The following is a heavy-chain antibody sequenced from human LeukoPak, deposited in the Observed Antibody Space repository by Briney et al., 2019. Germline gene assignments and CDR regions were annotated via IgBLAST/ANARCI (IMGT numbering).Heavy chain of an antibody. D-gene: IGHD5-12*01. CDR1: GFTFTNAW. J-gene: IGHJ4*02. Sequence: QPGGSLRLSCAASGFTFTNAWMSWVRQAPGKGLEWVATIKDDGSDRYYVDSVKGRFTISRDNAKNSLYLQMNSLRVEDTAVYYCVNLGYSDGGQGTLVTVSS. CDR3: VNLGYSD. V-gene: IGHV3-7*01. CDR2: IKDDGSDR.